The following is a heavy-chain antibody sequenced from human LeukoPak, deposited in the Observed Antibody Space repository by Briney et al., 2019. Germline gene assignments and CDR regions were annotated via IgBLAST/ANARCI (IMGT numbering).Heavy chain of an antibody. J-gene: IGHJ4*02. CDR3: ANERGMTTVTTGDY. D-gene: IGHD4-17*01. CDR2: ISSSSSYI. V-gene: IGHV3-21*04. CDR1: GFTFSSYS. Sequence: GGSLRLSCAASGFTFSSYSMNWVRQAPGKGLEWVSSISSSSSYIYYADSVKGRFTISRDNAKNSLYLQMNSLRAEDTAVYYCANERGMTTVTTGDYWGQGTLVTVSS.